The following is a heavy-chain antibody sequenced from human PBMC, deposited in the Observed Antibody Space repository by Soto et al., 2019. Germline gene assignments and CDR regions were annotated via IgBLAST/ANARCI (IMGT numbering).Heavy chain of an antibody. V-gene: IGHV1-18*01. J-gene: IGHJ4*02. CDR1: GYTFTSYG. CDR2: INSNNGNT. CDR3: TLDTPSLQTTGGIDY. Sequence: GASVKVSCKASGYTFTSYGISWVRQAPGQGLEWMGWINSNNGNTDYAQMLQGRLTMTTDTSTTTVYMELRSLRPDDTAVYFCTLDTPSLQTTGGIDYWAQRTLVTGSS. D-gene: IGHD3-16*01.